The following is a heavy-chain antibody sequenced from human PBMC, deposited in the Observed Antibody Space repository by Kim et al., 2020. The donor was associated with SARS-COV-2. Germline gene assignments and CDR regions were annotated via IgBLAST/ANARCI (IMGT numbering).Heavy chain of an antibody. CDR1: GGTFSSYA. Sequence: SVKVSCKASGGTFSSYAISWVRQAPGQGLEWMGRIIPILGIANYAQKFQGRVTITADKSTSTAYMELSSLRSEDTAVYYCARDLGDYCSGGSCYSSIYYYGMDVWGQGTTVTVSS. CDR3: ARDLGDYCSGGSCYSSIYYYGMDV. CDR2: IIPILGIA. J-gene: IGHJ6*02. D-gene: IGHD2-15*01. V-gene: IGHV1-69*04.